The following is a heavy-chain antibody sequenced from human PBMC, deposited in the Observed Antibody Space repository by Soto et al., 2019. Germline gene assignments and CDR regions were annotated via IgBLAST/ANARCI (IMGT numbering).Heavy chain of an antibody. D-gene: IGHD1-26*01. J-gene: IGHJ4*02. CDR1: GYTFSSYG. CDR3: ARLFRGSYFDY. CDR2: ISTHNGNT. Sequence: QVQLVQSGGEVKKPGASVKVSCKASGYTFSSYGVSWVRQAPGQGLEWMGWISTHNGNTNYAQTLQGRVNMTTDTSTSTAYMEVRGLRYDDTAVYYCARLFRGSYFDYWGQGTLVTFS. V-gene: IGHV1-18*01.